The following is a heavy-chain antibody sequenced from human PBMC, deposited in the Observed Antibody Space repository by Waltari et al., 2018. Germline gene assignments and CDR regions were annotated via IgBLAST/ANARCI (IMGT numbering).Heavy chain of an antibody. V-gene: IGHV3-74*01. Sequence: EVQLVESGGGLVQPGGSLRLSCAASGFTFNNYWMQWVRQVPGKGLVCGSGINGDESRRTYADFVKGRFTISRDHAKNTLYLQMNSLRAEDTAGYYCTREDQDFDIWGQGTMVTVSS. CDR2: INGDESRR. D-gene: IGHD2-2*01. CDR3: TREDQDFDI. J-gene: IGHJ3*02. CDR1: GFTFNNYW.